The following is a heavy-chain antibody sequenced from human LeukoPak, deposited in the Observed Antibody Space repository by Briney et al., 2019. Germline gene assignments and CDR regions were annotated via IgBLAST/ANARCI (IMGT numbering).Heavy chain of an antibody. Sequence: ASVKVSCKASGGTFSSYAINWVRQAPGQGLEWMGGINPNSGGTNYAQKFQGRVTMTRDTSISTAYMELSRLRSDDTAVYYCARGAYSSGRTLGYWGQGTLVTVSS. CDR2: INPNSGGT. V-gene: IGHV1-2*02. CDR1: GGTFSSYA. CDR3: ARGAYSSGRTLGY. D-gene: IGHD6-19*01. J-gene: IGHJ4*02.